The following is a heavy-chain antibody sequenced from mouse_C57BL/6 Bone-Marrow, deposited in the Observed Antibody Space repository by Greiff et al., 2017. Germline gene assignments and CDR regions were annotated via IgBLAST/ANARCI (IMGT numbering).Heavy chain of an antibody. D-gene: IGHD2-4*01. CDR2: ISYDGSN. Sequence: EVKLLESGPGLVKPSQSLSLTCSVTGYSITSGYYWNWIRQFPGNKLEWMGYISYDGSNNYNPSLKNRISITRDTSKNQFFLKLNSVTTEDTATYYCARGGLRRGYYAMDYWGQGTSVTVSS. V-gene: IGHV3-6*01. CDR3: ARGGLRRGYYAMDY. J-gene: IGHJ4*01. CDR1: GYSITSGYY.